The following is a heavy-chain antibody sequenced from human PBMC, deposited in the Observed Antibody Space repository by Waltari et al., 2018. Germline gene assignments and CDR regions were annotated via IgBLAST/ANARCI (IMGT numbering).Heavy chain of an antibody. V-gene: IGHV4-34*01. CDR2: IYHTGSH. CDR3: ARVKSGFDS. CDR1: GGSFTTNY. Sequence: QVQLKQWGAGLLKISETLSLTCEVSGGSFTTNYWSWIRQSPGKGLEWIGEIYHTGSHNYNPSLQNRVTISVDRSKSLFSLKVTSITAADAAIYYCARVKSGFDSWGQGTVVTVSS. J-gene: IGHJ4*02.